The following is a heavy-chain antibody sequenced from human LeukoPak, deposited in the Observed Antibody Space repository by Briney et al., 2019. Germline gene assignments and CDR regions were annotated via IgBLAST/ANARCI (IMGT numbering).Heavy chain of an antibody. CDR1: GFTFSDYY. V-gene: IGHV3-11*04. J-gene: IGHJ4*02. CDR3: ARESRSSGWDYFDY. Sequence: GGSLRLSCAASGFTFSDYYMSWLRQAPGKGLEWVSYISSSGSTIYYADSVKGRFTISRDNAKNSLYLQMNSLRAEDTAVYYCARESRSSGWDYFDYWGQGTPVTVSS. D-gene: IGHD6-19*01. CDR2: ISSSGSTI.